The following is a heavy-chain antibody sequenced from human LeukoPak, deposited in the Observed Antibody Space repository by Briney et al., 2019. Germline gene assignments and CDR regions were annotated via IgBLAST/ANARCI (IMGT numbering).Heavy chain of an antibody. CDR3: ARSGDGNWFDP. Sequence: GASVKVSCKTSGYTFNTFGVGWVRQAPGQGLEWMGWISGYNGDTNFAEKLQGGVTMTTDTSTSTAYMELRSLRSDDTAVYYCARSGDGNWFDPWGQGTLLTVSS. CDR2: ISGYNGDT. V-gene: IGHV1-18*01. D-gene: IGHD4-17*01. J-gene: IGHJ5*02. CDR1: GYTFNTFG.